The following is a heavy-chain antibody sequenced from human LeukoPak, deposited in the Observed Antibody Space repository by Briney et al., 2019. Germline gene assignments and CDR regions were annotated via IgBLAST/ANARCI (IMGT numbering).Heavy chain of an antibody. CDR2: IYYSGST. J-gene: IGHJ3*02. D-gene: IGHD5-24*01. CDR3: ARPSEMAIDAFDI. V-gene: IGHV4-39*01. Sequence: QASETLSLTCTVSGGSISSSSYYWGWIRQPPGKGLEWIGSIYYSGSTYYNPSLKSRVTISVDTSKNQFSLKLSSVTAADTAVYYCARPSEMAIDAFDIWGQGTMVTVSS. CDR1: GGSISSSSYY.